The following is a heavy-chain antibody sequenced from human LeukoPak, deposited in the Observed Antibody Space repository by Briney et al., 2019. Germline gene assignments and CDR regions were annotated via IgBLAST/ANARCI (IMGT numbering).Heavy chain of an antibody. Sequence: PGGSLRLSCAASGFSFSYYGMSWVRQTPGKGLEWVSAISGSGGATYYAESVKGRFTISRDNSKNTLYLQMNSLRAEDTAVYYCARVSGSYRDAFDIWGQGTMVTVSS. CDR3: ARVSGSYRDAFDI. CDR1: GFSFSYYG. V-gene: IGHV3-23*01. CDR2: ISGSGGAT. J-gene: IGHJ3*02. D-gene: IGHD1-26*01.